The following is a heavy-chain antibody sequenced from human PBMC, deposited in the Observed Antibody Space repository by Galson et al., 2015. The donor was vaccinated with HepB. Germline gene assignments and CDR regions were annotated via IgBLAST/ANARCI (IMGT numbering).Heavy chain of an antibody. CDR1: GFSLEDYG. D-gene: IGHD5-18*01. J-gene: IGHJ4*02. CDR2: INWNGGST. V-gene: IGHV3-20*04. Sequence: SLRLSCAASGFSLEDYGMSWVRQVPGKGLEWVSGINWNGGSTGYADSVKGRFTISRDNAKNSLYLQMNNLRAEDTAFYYCARCDVETAVAGAMDYWGQGTLVTVSS. CDR3: ARCDVETAVAGAMDY.